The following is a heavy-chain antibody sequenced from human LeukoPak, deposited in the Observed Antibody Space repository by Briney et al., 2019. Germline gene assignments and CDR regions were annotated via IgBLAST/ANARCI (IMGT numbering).Heavy chain of an antibody. V-gene: IGHV4-34*01. CDR1: GRSFSGYY. J-gene: IGHJ4*02. CDR2: INHSGST. Sequence: SETLSLTCAVYGRSFSGYYWSWIRQPPGRGLEWVGEINHSGSTNYNPSLKSRVPISVDTSKNQFSLKLSSVTAADTAVYYCARGSVWYYYDSSGYSAGFYAFDYWGQGTLVTVSS. D-gene: IGHD3-22*01. CDR3: ARGSVWYYYDSSGYSAGFYAFDY.